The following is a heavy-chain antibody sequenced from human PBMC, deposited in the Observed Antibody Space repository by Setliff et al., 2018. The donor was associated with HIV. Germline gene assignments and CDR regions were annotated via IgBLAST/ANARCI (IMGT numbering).Heavy chain of an antibody. J-gene: IGHJ4*02. V-gene: IGHV1-69*05. D-gene: IGHD1-26*01. CDR2: IIPIFGTA. CDR3: ASYSGSYSDTSPHDY. Sequence: ASVKVSCKASGGTFSSYAISWVRQAPGQGLEWMGGIIPIFGTANYAQKFQGRVTITTDESTSTAYMELSSLRSEDTAVYYCASYSGSYSDTSPHDYWGQGTLVTVSS. CDR1: GGTFSSYA.